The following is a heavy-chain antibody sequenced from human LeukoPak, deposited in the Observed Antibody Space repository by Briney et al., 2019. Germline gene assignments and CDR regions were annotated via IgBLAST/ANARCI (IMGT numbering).Heavy chain of an antibody. J-gene: IGHJ4*02. D-gene: IGHD3-16*01. V-gene: IGHV4-39*01. CDR2: ISSGGST. CDR3: ARRSYDWLPPDY. Sequence: SETLSLTCTVSGGSISSSGYYWGWIRQPPGKGLEWIGSISSGGSTHYIPSLKSRVTISVDTPKNQFSLKLSSVTAADTAVYYCARRSYDWLPPDYWGQGTLVTVSS. CDR1: GGSISSSGYY.